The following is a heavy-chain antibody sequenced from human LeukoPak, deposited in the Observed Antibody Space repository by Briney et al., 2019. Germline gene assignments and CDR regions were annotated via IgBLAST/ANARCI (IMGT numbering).Heavy chain of an antibody. J-gene: IGHJ6*03. Sequence: ASVKVSCKASGYTFTSYDINWVRQATGQGLEWMGWMNPNSGNTGYAQKFQGRVTITRNNSISTAYLELSSLRSEDTALYYWARVPAGDYYYCYIDVWRKGTAVSVFS. V-gene: IGHV1-8*03. CDR1: GYTFTSYD. CDR2: MNPNSGNT. D-gene: IGHD1-26*01. CDR3: ARVPAGDYYYCYIDV.